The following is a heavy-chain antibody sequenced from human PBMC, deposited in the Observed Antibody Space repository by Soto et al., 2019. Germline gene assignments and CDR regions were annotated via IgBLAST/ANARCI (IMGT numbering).Heavy chain of an antibody. CDR3: TPDDPINNY. CDR1: GFPFSNAL. V-gene: IGHV3-15*01. Sequence: GSLRLSCAASGFPFSNALMSWVRQAPGKGLEWVGRIKIYTNGGTTDYAAPVKGRFAISRDDSKNALYLQMNSLKTEDAGVYYCTPDDPINNYWGQGNLVTVSP. CDR2: IKIYTNGGTT. J-gene: IGHJ4*01.